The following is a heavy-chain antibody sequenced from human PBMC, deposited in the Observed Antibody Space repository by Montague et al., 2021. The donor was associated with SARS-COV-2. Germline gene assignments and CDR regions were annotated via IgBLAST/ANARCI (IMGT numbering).Heavy chain of an antibody. CDR2: IYNSGTT. Sequence: SETLSLTCTVSGDSTSCPNCYWGWIRQAPGKGLDWIGTIYNSGTTCYNPSLKSRLTISIDTSKNQFSLKLTSVTAADTAVYYCARHRNYGDHSLDNWFHPWGQGTLVTDSS. CDR1: GDSTSCPNCY. CDR3: ARHRNYGDHSLDNWFHP. V-gene: IGHV4-39*01. J-gene: IGHJ5*02. D-gene: IGHD4-17*01.